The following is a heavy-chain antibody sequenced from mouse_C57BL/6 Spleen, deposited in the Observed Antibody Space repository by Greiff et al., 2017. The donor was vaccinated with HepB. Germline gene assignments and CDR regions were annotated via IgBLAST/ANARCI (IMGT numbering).Heavy chain of an antibody. J-gene: IGHJ4*01. Sequence: QVQLQQSGTELVKPGASAKLSCKASGYTFTSYWMHWVKQRPGQGLEWIGNINPSNGGTNYNEKFKSKATLTVDKSSSTAYMQLSSLTSEDSAVYYCARYHSFYYGNYGAMDYWGQGTSVTVSS. D-gene: IGHD2-1*01. CDR3: ARYHSFYYGNYGAMDY. CDR2: INPSNGGT. V-gene: IGHV1-53*01. CDR1: GYTFTSYW.